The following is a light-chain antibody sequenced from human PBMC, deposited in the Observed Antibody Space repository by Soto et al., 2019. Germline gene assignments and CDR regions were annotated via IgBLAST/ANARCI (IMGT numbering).Light chain of an antibody. Sequence: QSALTQPPSASGSPGQSVTISCTGTSSDVGDYNYISWYQQHPGKAPKLIIYEVSKRPSGVPDRFSGSKSANTASLTVSGLQAEDEADYYCSSYAGSSNWVFGGGTKLTVL. CDR2: EVS. CDR3: SSYAGSSNWV. J-gene: IGLJ3*02. V-gene: IGLV2-8*01. CDR1: SSDVGDYNY.